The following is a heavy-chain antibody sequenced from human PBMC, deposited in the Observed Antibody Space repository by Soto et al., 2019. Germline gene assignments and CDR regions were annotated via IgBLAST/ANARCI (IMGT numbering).Heavy chain of an antibody. CDR1: RYTFTSYG. CDR3: ARDDKGNEVYYYAMDV. CDR2: INTYTGNT. J-gene: IGHJ6*02. D-gene: IGHD1-1*01. V-gene: IGHV1-18*01. Sequence: QLVQSGAEVKRPGASVKVSCKASRYTFTSYGISWVRQAPGQGLQWMGWINTYTGNTEYAQTFQDRVSLTTDKGTSTAYMELRSLTPDDAAVDYCARDDKGNEVYYYAMDVWGQGTTVTVSS.